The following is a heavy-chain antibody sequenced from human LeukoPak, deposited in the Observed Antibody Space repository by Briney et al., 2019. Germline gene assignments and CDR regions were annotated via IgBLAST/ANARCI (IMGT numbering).Heavy chain of an antibody. CDR2: IYYSGST. V-gene: IGHV4-39*01. Sequence: LRLSCAASGFTFSDYYMSWIRQAPGKGLECIGSIYYSGSTYYNPSLKSRVTISVDTSKNQFSLKLSSVTAADTAVYYCARHRYYYRSGSYYGAPYYMDVWGKGTTVTISS. D-gene: IGHD3-10*01. CDR3: ARHRYYYRSGSYYGAPYYMDV. CDR1: GFTFSDYY. J-gene: IGHJ6*03.